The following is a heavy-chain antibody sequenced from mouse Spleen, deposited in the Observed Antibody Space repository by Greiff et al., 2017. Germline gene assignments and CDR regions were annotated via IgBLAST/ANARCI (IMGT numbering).Heavy chain of an antibody. CDR1: GYTFTNYW. CDR3: AKCYAGYFDV. D-gene: IGHD1-1*01. CDR2: IYPGSGST. V-gene: IGHV1-55*01. J-gene: IGHJ1*01. Sequence: VQLQQPGAELVKPGASVKMSCKASGYTFTNYWTTWVKQRPGQGLEWIGDIYPGSGSTNDNEKFKNKATLTVDTSSTTAYLQLSSLTSEDSAVYYCAKCYAGYFDVWGAGTTVTVSS.